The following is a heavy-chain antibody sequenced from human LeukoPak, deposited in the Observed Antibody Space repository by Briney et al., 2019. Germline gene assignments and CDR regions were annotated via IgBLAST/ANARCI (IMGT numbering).Heavy chain of an antibody. D-gene: IGHD6-13*01. Sequence: GESLKIPCKGSGYSFTSYWISWVRQMPGKGLEWMGRIDPSDSYTNYSPSFQGHVTISADKSISTAYLQWSSLKASDTAMYYCACSSWYYYYYGMDVWGKGTTVTVSS. J-gene: IGHJ6*04. CDR3: ACSSWYYYYYGMDV. V-gene: IGHV5-10-1*01. CDR2: IDPSDSYT. CDR1: GYSFTSYW.